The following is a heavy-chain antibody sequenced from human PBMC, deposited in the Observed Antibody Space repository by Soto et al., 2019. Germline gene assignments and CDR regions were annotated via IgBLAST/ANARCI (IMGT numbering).Heavy chain of an antibody. CDR3: VRDLAVTTTAYFAS. J-gene: IGHJ4*02. D-gene: IGHD4-17*01. CDR2: ISSSSSYI. V-gene: IGHV3-21*01. CDR1: GFTFSSYS. Sequence: GGSLRLSCAASGFTFSSYSMNWVRQAPGKGLEWVSSISSSSSYIYYADSVRGRFAISRDDAKNSLFLQMNSLRAEDTAVYYCVRDLAVTTTAYFASWGQGTLVTVSS.